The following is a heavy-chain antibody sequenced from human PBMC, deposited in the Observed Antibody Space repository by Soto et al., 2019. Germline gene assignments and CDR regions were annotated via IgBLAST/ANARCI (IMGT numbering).Heavy chain of an antibody. V-gene: IGHV1-69*02. CDR1: GGTFSSYT. Sequence: QVQLVQSGAEVKKPGSSVKVSCKASGGTFSSYTISWVRQAPGQGLEWMGRIIPILGIANYAQKFQGRVTITADKSTRTAYMELSSLRSEDTAVYYCAASITIFGVVIDNAFDIWGQGTMVTVSS. J-gene: IGHJ3*02. CDR2: IIPILGIA. D-gene: IGHD3-3*01. CDR3: AASITIFGVVIDNAFDI.